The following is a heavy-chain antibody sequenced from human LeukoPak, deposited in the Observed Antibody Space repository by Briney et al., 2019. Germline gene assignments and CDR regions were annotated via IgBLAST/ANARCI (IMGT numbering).Heavy chain of an antibody. CDR3: ARDSIIQRGNWLDP. CDR2: IWYDGSNK. Sequence: GRSLRLSCAASGFTFSSYGMHWVRQAPGKGLEWVAVIWYDGSNKYYADSVKGRFTISRDNSKNTLYLQMNSLRAEDTAVYYCARDSIIQRGNWLDPWGQGTLVTVSS. CDR1: GFTFSSYG. J-gene: IGHJ5*02. V-gene: IGHV3-33*01. D-gene: IGHD2/OR15-2a*01.